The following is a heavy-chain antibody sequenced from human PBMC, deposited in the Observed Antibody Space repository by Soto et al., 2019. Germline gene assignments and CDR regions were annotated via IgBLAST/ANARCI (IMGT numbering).Heavy chain of an antibody. Sequence: QVTLKESGPVLVKPTETLTLTCTVSGFSLSNARMGVSWIRQPPGKALEWLAHIFSNDEKSYSTTLKSRLTTSKDTSKSQLVLTMTNRDPVDTATYYCARRSWGSSWDWCDPWGQGTLVTFSS. CDR1: GFSLSNARMG. J-gene: IGHJ5*02. CDR3: ARRSWGSSWDWCDP. D-gene: IGHD6-13*01. V-gene: IGHV2-26*01. CDR2: IFSNDEK.